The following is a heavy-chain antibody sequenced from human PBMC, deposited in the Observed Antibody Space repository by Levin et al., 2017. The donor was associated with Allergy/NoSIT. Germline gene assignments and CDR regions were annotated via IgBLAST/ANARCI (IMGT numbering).Heavy chain of an antibody. D-gene: IGHD6-19*01. V-gene: IGHV4-59*01. CDR1: SGSISSYY. CDR2: IYYSGNT. J-gene: IGHJ3*01. CDR3: ARDIYSSGWFAVGTFDV. Sequence: SQTLSLTCSVSSGSISSYYWSWIRQPPGKGLEWIGYIYYSGNTNYNPSLKSRVTISVDTSKNHFSLRLTSVTAADTAVYFCARDIYSSGWFAVGTFDVWGQGTMVTVSS.